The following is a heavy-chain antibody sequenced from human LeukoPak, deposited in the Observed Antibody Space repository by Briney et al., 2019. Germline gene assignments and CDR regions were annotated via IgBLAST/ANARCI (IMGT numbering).Heavy chain of an antibody. D-gene: IGHD1-14*01. V-gene: IGHV4-39*07. CDR3: ARAPITYYYYYMDV. CDR2: IYYSGST. Sequence: SETLSLTCTVSGGSISSSSYYWGWIRQPPGKGLEWIGSIYYSGSTYYNPSLKSRVTISVDTSKNQFSLQLNSVTPEDTAVYYCARAPITYYYYYMDVWGKGTTATVSS. J-gene: IGHJ6*03. CDR1: GGSISSSSYY.